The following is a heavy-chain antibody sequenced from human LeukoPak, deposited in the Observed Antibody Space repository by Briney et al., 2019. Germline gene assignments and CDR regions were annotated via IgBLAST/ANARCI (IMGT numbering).Heavy chain of an antibody. J-gene: IGHJ4*02. V-gene: IGHV3-23*01. CDR3: AKDAAGPEY. CDR2: ISAGGGST. D-gene: IGHD6-13*01. CDR1: GLTFSDYS. Sequence: GSLRLSCAASGLTFSDYSMTWVRQAPGKGLFWVSGISAGGGSTYYADSVKGRFSISRDNSRNTLYLQMNSLRAEDTAVYYCAKDAAGPEYWGQGTLVTVSS.